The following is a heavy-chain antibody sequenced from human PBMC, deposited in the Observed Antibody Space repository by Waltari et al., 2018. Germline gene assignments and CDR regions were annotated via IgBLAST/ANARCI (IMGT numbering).Heavy chain of an antibody. J-gene: IGHJ4*02. CDR2: SKSGGSST. CDR3: AREINWNDGGRFFDS. D-gene: IGHD1-20*01. CDR1: GFTVRSYF. V-gene: IGHV3-74*01. Sequence: EVQLVESGGGLVQPGGSLRLSCTAHGFTVRSYFMHGVRHPPGKGRVGVSSSKSGGSSTNHADSVKGRFTISRDNAKSKLYLQMNSLRAEDTAVYYCAREINWNDGGRFFDSWGQGTLVTVSS.